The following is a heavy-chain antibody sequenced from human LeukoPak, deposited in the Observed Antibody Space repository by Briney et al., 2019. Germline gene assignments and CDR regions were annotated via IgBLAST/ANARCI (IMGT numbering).Heavy chain of an antibody. Sequence: GASVKVSCKASGYTFTGYYMHWVRQAPGQGLEWMGGINPNSGGTNYAQQFQVRVTMTREPSISTAYMELSRLRSDDTAVYYCARDHRLRLGELSLEYNWFDPWGQGTLVTVSS. CDR3: ARDHRLRLGELSLEYNWFDP. V-gene: IGHV1-2*02. D-gene: IGHD3-16*02. CDR2: INPNSGGT. J-gene: IGHJ5*02. CDR1: GYTFTGYY.